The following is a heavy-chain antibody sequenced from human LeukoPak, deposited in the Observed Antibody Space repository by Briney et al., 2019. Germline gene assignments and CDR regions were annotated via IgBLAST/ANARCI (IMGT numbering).Heavy chain of an antibody. Sequence: GGSLRLSCAASGFIFRSYGMHWVRQARAKGLAWVAVISYDGSNKYFADCVSGRFIISRDSSKHELYLQVNRLSAEDTDVYFCAKDQMKGELLNPGGYWGQGTLDTVSS. J-gene: IGHJ4*02. CDR1: GFIFRSYG. CDR2: ISYDGSNK. CDR3: AKDQMKGELLNPGGY. V-gene: IGHV3-30*18. D-gene: IGHD1-26*01.